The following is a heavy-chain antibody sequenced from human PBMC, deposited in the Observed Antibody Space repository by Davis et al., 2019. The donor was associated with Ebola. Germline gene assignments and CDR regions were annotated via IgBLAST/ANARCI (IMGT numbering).Heavy chain of an antibody. Sequence: GESLKISCAAAGFTFNTLPMSWVRQAPGKGLEWVSAISGSGGSTYYADSVKGRFTISRDNSKNTLYLQMNSLRAEDTAVYYCAKDTGSSSWYDYYGMDVWGQGTTVTVSS. CDR2: ISGSGGST. CDR3: AKDTGSSSWYDYYGMDV. CDR1: GFTFNTLP. V-gene: IGHV3-23*01. D-gene: IGHD6-13*01. J-gene: IGHJ6*02.